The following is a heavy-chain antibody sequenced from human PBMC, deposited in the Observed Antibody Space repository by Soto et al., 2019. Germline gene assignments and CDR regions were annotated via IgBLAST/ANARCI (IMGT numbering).Heavy chain of an antibody. V-gene: IGHV1-69*01. CDR1: GGTFTSTA. D-gene: IGHD6-13*01. J-gene: IGHJ6*02. CDR2: IIPVLGTP. Sequence: QVLLVQSSAEVKKPGSSVKVSCKASGGTFTSTAFSWVRQAPGQGVEWMGGIIPVLGTPNYAQKFQARITVTADASTTTVHMELSSLRSDDTAVYYCASSAGLDHLLNYYGLNVWGQGTTVTVSS. CDR3: ASSAGLDHLLNYYGLNV.